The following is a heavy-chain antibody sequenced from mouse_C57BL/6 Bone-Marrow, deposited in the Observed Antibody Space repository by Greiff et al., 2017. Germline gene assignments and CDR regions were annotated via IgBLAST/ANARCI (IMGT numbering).Heavy chain of an antibody. D-gene: IGHD3-1*01. CDR2: IDPETGGT. J-gene: IGHJ2*01. V-gene: IGHV1-15*01. CDR3: TRSGTLDY. Sequence: QVHVKQSGAELVRPGASVTLSCKASGYTFTDYEMHWVKQTPVHGLEWIGAIDPETGGTAYNQKFKGKAILTADKSSSTAYMELRSLTSEDSAVYYCTRSGTLDYWGQGTTRTVSS. CDR1: GYTFTDYE.